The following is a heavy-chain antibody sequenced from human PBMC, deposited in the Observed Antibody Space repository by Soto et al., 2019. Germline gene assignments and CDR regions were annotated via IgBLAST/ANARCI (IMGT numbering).Heavy chain of an antibody. V-gene: IGHV3-23*01. Sequence: EVQLLESGADLIQPGGSLRLSCAASGFTFSNYAMGWVRQAPGKGLEWVSAIGASGSDTFYADSVKGRLTISSDNSGNTQYLQRSSLRTEDTALYYCAKGHEQFVRSIYYWGQGTLVTVSS. J-gene: IGHJ4*02. D-gene: IGHD6-6*01. CDR1: GFTFSNYA. CDR3: AKGHEQFVRSIYY. CDR2: IGASGSDT.